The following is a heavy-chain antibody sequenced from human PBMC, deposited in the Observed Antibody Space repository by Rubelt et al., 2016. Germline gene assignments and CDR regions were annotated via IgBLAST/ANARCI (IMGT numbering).Heavy chain of an antibody. Sequence: QVQLVQSGAEVKKPGASVKVSCKASGYTFTSYAMHWVRQAPGQRLEWMGWINAGNGNTKYSQKFQGRVTITRDTSASTAYMELSSLRSEDTAVYYCARHPTALDIYYFDYWGQGTLVTVSS. V-gene: IGHV1-3*01. J-gene: IGHJ4*02. CDR2: INAGNGNT. CDR3: ARHPTALDIYYFDY. D-gene: IGHD2-2*03. CDR1: GYTFTSYA.